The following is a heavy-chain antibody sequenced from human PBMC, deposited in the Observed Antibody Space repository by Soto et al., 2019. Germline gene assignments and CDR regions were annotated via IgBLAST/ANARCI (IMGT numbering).Heavy chain of an antibody. CDR3: AKEHHYSIRWSEFDY. J-gene: IGHJ4*02. D-gene: IGHD6-13*01. CDR1: GFTFSSYA. V-gene: IGHV3-23*01. Sequence: EVQLLESGGGLVQPGGSLRLSCAASGFTFSSYAMSWVRQAPGKGLEWVSAISGSGVSTYYADSVKGRFTISRDNPKNTLYLQMNSLRAEDTAVYYCAKEHHYSIRWSEFDYWVQGTLVTVSS. CDR2: ISGSGVST.